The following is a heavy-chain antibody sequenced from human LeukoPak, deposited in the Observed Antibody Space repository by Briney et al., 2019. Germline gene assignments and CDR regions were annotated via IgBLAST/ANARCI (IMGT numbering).Heavy chain of an antibody. CDR2: ISWNSGSI. CDR1: GFTFDDYA. J-gene: IGHJ3*02. V-gene: IGHV3-9*01. CDR3: AKDHMVRGVIPFDAFDI. Sequence: GGSLRLSCAASGFTFDDYAMHWIRQAPGKGLEWVSGISWNSGSIGYADSVKGRFTISRDNAKNSLYLQMNSLRAEDTALYYCAKDHMVRGVIPFDAFDIWGQGTMVTVSS. D-gene: IGHD3-10*01.